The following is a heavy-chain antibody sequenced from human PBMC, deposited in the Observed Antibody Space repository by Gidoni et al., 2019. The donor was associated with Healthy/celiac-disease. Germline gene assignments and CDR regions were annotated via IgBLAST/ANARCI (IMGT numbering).Heavy chain of an antibody. CDR3: ARDGESTTYYDFWSGYPGWPRFFDY. J-gene: IGHJ4*02. V-gene: IGHV3-30-3*01. D-gene: IGHD3-3*01. CDR1: GFTFSSYA. CDR2: ISYDGSNK. Sequence: QVQLVESGGGVVQPGRSLRLPCAASGFTFSSYAMHWVRQAPGKGLEWVAVISYDGSNKYYADSVKGRFTISRDNSKNTLYLQMNSLRAEDTAVYYCARDGESTTYYDFWSGYPGWPRFFDYWGQGTLVTVSS.